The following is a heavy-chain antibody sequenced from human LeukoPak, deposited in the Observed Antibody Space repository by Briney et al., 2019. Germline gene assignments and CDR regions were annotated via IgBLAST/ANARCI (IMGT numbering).Heavy chain of an antibody. D-gene: IGHD6-19*01. CDR1: GFTFSSYD. CDR3: ARRSIAVAGTVFDY. J-gene: IGHJ4*02. CDR2: IGTAGDT. V-gene: IGHV3-13*01. Sequence: GGSLRLSCAASGFTFSSYDMHWVRQATGKGLEWVSAIGTAGDTYYPGSVKGRFTISRENAKNSLYLQMNSLGAGDTAVYYCARRSIAVAGTVFDYWGQGTLVTVSS.